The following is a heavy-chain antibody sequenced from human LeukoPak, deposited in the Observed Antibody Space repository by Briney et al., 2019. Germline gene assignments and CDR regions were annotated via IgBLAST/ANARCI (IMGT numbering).Heavy chain of an antibody. D-gene: IGHD2-21*02. CDR3: ARVGGDWDYYYYGMDV. J-gene: IGHJ6*02. Sequence: GGSLRLSCIASGFAFNSYEMNWVRQAPGKGLEWVSYISSSGSIKHYADSVKGRFTISRDNAKNSLYLQMNSLRAEDTAVYYCARVGGDWDYYYYGMDVWGQGTTVTVSS. CDR1: GFAFNSYE. V-gene: IGHV3-48*03. CDR2: ISSSGSIK.